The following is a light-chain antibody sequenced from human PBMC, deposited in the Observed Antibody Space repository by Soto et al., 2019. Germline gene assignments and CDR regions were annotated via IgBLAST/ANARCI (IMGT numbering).Light chain of an antibody. CDR2: EGT. V-gene: IGLV2-23*03. J-gene: IGLJ1*01. CDR1: SSDVGSYHL. Sequence: QSALTQPASVSGSPGQSITMSCTGTSSDVGSYHLVSWFQQHPGKAPKLMIYEGTKRPSGVSNRFSGSKSGNTASLTISGLQAEDEADYYCCSYAGTGTFGGYVFGTGTKLTVL. CDR3: CSYAGTGTFGGYV.